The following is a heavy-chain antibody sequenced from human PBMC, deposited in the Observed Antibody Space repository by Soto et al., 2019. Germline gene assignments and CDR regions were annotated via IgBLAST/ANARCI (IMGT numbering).Heavy chain of an antibody. CDR2: ISSSSSTI. D-gene: IGHD1-26*01. CDR3: ASARGSYTRDPAYGMDV. CDR1: GFTFSSYS. Sequence: GGSLRLSCAASGFTFSSYSMNWVRQAPGKGLEWVSYISSSSSTIYYADSVKGRFTISRDNAKNSLYLQMNSLRDEDTAAYYCASARGSYTRDPAYGMDVWGQGTTVTVSS. V-gene: IGHV3-48*02. J-gene: IGHJ6*02.